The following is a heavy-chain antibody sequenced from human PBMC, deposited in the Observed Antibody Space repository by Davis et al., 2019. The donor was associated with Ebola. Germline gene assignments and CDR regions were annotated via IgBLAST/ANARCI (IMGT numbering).Heavy chain of an antibody. Sequence: ESLKISCAASGFTFSDYYMSWIRQAPGKGLEWIGSIYYSGSTYYNPSLKSRVTISVDTSKNQFSLKLSSVTAADTAVYYCARHAPTITMIVVAPFDYWGQGTLVTVSS. CDR1: GFTFSDYY. CDR3: ARHAPTITMIVVAPFDY. CDR2: IYYSGST. D-gene: IGHD3-22*01. J-gene: IGHJ4*02. V-gene: IGHV4-39*01.